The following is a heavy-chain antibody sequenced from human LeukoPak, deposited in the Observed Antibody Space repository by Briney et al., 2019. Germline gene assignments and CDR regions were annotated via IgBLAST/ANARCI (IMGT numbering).Heavy chain of an antibody. CDR3: AKVYYVWGSYRRYYFDY. Sequence: GGSPRLSCAASGFTFDDYAMHWVRQAPGKGLEWVSLISGDGGSTYYADSVKGRFTISRDNSKNSLYLQMNSLRTEDTALYYCAKVYYVWGSYRRYYFDYWGQGTLVTVSS. J-gene: IGHJ4*02. CDR2: ISGDGGST. V-gene: IGHV3-43*02. D-gene: IGHD3-16*02. CDR1: GFTFDDYA.